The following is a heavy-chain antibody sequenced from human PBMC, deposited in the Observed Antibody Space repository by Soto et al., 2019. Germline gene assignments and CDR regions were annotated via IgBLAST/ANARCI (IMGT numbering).Heavy chain of an antibody. J-gene: IGHJ5*02. CDR1: GYRFSINY. CDR2: IDPTDSYT. D-gene: IGHD3-10*02. CDR3: ARHRTQCSGNGRYTFWFDP. V-gene: IGHV5-10-1*01. Sequence: GESLKISCNGSGYRFSINYISWVRQVPGKGLEWMGRIDPTDSYTNYSPAFEGHVTISVDKSISTAYLEWSSPKPSDPAIHHWARHRTQCSGNGRYTFWFDPWGQGTLVTVAS.